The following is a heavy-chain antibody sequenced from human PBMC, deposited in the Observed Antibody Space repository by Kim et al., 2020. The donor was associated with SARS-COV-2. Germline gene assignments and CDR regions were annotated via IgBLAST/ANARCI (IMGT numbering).Heavy chain of an antibody. CDR3: ASPARTPLQNWFDP. J-gene: IGHJ5*01. D-gene: IGHD1-1*01. V-gene: IGHV4-39*02. Sequence: TPSLQRRVTISVDTSENHFSLKLSSVTAADTAVYYCASPARTPLQNWFDPWGQGTLVTVSS.